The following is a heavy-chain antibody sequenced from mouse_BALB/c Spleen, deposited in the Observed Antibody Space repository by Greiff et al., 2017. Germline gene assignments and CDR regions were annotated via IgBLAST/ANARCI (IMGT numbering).Heavy chain of an antibody. J-gene: IGHJ1*01. CDR3: ARNYRYYGSSYTVLYFDV. V-gene: IGHV3-2*02. D-gene: IGHD1-1*01. Sequence: EVQLQQSGPGLVKPSQSLSLTCTVTGYSITSDYAWNWIRQFPGNKLEWMGYISYSGSTSYNPSLKSRISITRDTSKNQFFLQLNSVTTEDTATYYCARNYRYYGSSYTVLYFDVWGAGTTVTVSS. CDR2: ISYSGST. CDR1: GYSITSDYA.